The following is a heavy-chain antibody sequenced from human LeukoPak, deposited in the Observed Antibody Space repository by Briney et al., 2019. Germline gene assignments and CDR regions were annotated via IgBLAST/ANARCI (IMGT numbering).Heavy chain of an antibody. V-gene: IGHV3-7*01. J-gene: IGHJ6*02. D-gene: IGHD3-16*01. CDR2: IKQDGSEK. CDR3: ARTPRGGGYYYGMDV. Sequence: GGSLRLSCAASGFTFSSYWMNWAHQAPGKGLEWVANIKQDGSEKYYVDSVKGRFTISRDNAKNSLYLQMNSLRAEDTAVYYCARTPRGGGYYYGMDVWGQGTTVTVSS. CDR1: GFTFSSYW.